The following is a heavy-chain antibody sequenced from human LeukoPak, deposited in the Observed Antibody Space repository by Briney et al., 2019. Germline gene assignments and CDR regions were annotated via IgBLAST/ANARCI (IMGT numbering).Heavy chain of an antibody. CDR3: ASHGVDSSGLTVDY. CDR2: INHSGST. CDR1: GGSFSGYY. Sequence: SETLSLTCAVYGGSFSGYYWSWIRQPPGKGLEWIGEINHSGSTNYNPSLKSRVTISVDTSKNQFSLKLSSVTAADTAVYYCASHGVDSSGLTVDYWGQGTLVTVSS. J-gene: IGHJ4*02. D-gene: IGHD3-22*01. V-gene: IGHV4-34*01.